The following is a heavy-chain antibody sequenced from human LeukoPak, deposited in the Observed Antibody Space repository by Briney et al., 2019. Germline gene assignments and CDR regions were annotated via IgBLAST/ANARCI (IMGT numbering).Heavy chain of an antibody. D-gene: IGHD1-26*01. V-gene: IGHV3-7*01. Sequence: PGGSLRLSCAASGFTFSSHWMSWVRQAPGKGLEWVANIKKDGSEKYYVDAVKGRFTISRDNAKTSLYLQMNSLRAEDTAVYYCARDLSVGSKPDLGFDYWGQGTLVTVSS. CDR3: ARDLSVGSKPDLGFDY. J-gene: IGHJ4*02. CDR1: GFTFSSHW. CDR2: IKKDGSEK.